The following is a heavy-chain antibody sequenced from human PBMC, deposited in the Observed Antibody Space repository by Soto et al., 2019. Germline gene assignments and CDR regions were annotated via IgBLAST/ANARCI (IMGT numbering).Heavy chain of an antibody. J-gene: IGHJ4*02. D-gene: IGHD2-2*01. CDR3: ARDLGAVVIDY. CDR2: INAGNGNT. CDR1: GYTFTSYA. V-gene: IGHV1-3*01. Sequence: ASVKVSCKASGYTFTSYAMHWVRQAPGQRLEWIGWINAGNGNTKYSQKFQGRVTITGDTSASTAYMELSSLRSEDTAVYYCARDLGAVVIDYWGQGTLVTVSS.